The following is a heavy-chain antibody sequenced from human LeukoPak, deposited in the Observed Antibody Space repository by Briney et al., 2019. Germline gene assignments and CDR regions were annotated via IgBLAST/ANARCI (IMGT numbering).Heavy chain of an antibody. CDR1: GFTFDDYG. D-gene: IGHD6-13*01. Sequence: GGSLRLSCAASGFTFDDYGMRWVRQAPGKGLEWVSGINWNGGSTGYADSVKGRFTISRDNAKNSLYLQMNSLRAEDTALYHCARELIAAAGTIGYYYYGMDVWGQGTTVTVPS. CDR2: INWNGGST. CDR3: ARELIAAAGTIGYYYYGMDV. J-gene: IGHJ6*02. V-gene: IGHV3-20*01.